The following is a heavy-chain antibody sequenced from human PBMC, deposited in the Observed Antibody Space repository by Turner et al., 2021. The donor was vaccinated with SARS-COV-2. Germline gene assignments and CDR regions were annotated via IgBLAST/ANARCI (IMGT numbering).Heavy chain of an antibody. CDR3: VRTPSGSYPHFNF. Sequence: QLQLQESGPGLVKPSETLSLTCTVSGDSISSSSFYWGWIRQSPGKGLEWIGNFYYSGNTYYNPSLKSRVTISADTSNKQFSLRLTSVTAADTAVYYCVRTPSGSYPHFNFWGQGTLVTVSS. CDR1: GDSISSSSFY. CDR2: FYYSGNT. J-gene: IGHJ4*02. D-gene: IGHD1-26*01. V-gene: IGHV4-39*01.